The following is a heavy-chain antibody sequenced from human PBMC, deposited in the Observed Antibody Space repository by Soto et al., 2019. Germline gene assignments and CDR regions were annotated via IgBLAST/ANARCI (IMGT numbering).Heavy chain of an antibody. J-gene: IGHJ4*02. D-gene: IGHD2-21*01. CDR1: GLPHSSFA. Sequence: GGSLRLSCTASGLPHSSFAMMWVRQAPGKGLECVSGIYGSGRGIEYADSVKGRFTISRDNSKNTVYLQMTDLRADDTAVYYCAKDAVYNDGLWLMDHWGQGTQVTVSS. CDR2: IYGSGRGI. CDR3: AKDAVYNDGLWLMDH. V-gene: IGHV3-23*05.